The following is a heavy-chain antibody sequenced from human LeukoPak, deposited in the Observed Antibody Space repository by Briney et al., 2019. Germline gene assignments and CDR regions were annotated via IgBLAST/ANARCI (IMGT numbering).Heavy chain of an antibody. Sequence: PETLSLTCTVSGGSISSYYWTWIRQPPGKGLEWIGYIYYSGSTNYNPSLKSRVTISVDTSKNQFSLKLSSVTAADTAVYYCARGGSAYYYDSSGVYYFDYWGQGTLVTVSS. CDR2: IYYSGST. V-gene: IGHV4-59*01. CDR3: ARGGSAYYYDSSGVYYFDY. D-gene: IGHD3-22*01. J-gene: IGHJ4*02. CDR1: GGSISSYY.